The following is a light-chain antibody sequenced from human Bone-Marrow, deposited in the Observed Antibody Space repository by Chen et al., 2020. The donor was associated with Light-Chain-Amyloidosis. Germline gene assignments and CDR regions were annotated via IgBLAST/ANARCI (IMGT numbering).Light chain of an antibody. CDR3: QQYTYWPPYT. CDR1: QSISSN. V-gene: IGKV3-15*01. Sequence: VVMTPSPATLSVSPGERAPLSCMASQSISSNLAWYQQKPGQAPRLLIYGASTRATGIPARFSGSGSGTEFTLTISSLQSEDFAVYYCQQYTYWPPYTFGQGTKLEIK. CDR2: GAS. J-gene: IGKJ2*01.